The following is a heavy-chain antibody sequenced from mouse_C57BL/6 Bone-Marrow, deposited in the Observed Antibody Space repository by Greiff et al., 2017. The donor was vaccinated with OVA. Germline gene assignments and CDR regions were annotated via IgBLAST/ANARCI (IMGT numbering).Heavy chain of an antibody. Sequence: QVQLQQSDADLVKPGASVKISCKASGYTFTDYTIHWMKQRPEQGLEWIGYIHPSSGSIKYNEKIKGKATLTADKSSSTAYLQLNSLTSEDSAVNYYAGSDFAYWGQGTLVTVSA. CDR2: IHPSSGSI. V-gene: IGHV1-78*01. CDR1: GYTFTDYT. J-gene: IGHJ3*01. CDR3: AGSDFAY.